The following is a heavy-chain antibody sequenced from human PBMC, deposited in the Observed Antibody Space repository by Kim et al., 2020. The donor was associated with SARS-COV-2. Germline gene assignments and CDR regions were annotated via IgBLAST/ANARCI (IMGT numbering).Heavy chain of an antibody. V-gene: IGHV3-30*18. D-gene: IGHD3-3*01. J-gene: IGHJ4*02. CDR3: AKDLAIFGVAYYFDY. CDR1: GFTFSSYG. CDR2: ISYDGSNK. Sequence: GSLRLSCAASGFTFSSYGMHWVRQAPGKGLEWVAVISYDGSNKYYADSVKGRFTISRDNSKNTLYLQMNSLRAEDTAVYYCAKDLAIFGVAYYFDYWGQGTLVTVSS.